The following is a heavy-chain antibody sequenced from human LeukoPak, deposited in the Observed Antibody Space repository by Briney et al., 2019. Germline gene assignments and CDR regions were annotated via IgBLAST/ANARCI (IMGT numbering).Heavy chain of an antibody. V-gene: IGHV3-21*01. Sequence: GGSLRLSCAASGFIFSSYSMNWVRQAPGKGLEWVSSISSSSSYIYYADSVKGRFTISRDNSKNTLYLQMNSLRAEDTAVYYCAKSTPYYYDSSGYYEGDYWGQGTLVTVSS. CDR3: AKSTPYYYDSSGYYEGDY. CDR1: GFIFSSYS. CDR2: ISSSSSYI. J-gene: IGHJ4*02. D-gene: IGHD3-22*01.